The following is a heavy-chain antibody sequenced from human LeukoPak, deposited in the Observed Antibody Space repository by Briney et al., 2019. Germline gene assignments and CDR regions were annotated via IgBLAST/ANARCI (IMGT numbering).Heavy chain of an antibody. D-gene: IGHD4-23*01. CDR3: ARDLDYGGNPYYYGMDV. J-gene: IGHJ6*02. CDR2: IYYSGST. V-gene: IGHV4-59*01. CDR1: GGSISSYY. Sequence: SETLFLTCTVSGGSISSYYWSWIRQPPGKGLEWIGYIYYSGSTNYNPSLKSRVTISVDTSKNQFSLKLSSVTAADTAVYYCARDLDYGGNPYYYGMDVWGQGATVTVSS.